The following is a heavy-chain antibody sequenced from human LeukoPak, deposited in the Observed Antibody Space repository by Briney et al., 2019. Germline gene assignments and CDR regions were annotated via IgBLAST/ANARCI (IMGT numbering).Heavy chain of an antibody. CDR2: IIPIFGTA. D-gene: IGHD3-3*01. Sequence: SVKVSCKASGGTFSSYAISWVRQAPGQGLEWMGGIIPIFGTANYAQKFQGRVTITADESTSSAYMELSSLRSEDTAVYYCAHKKRTIFGTRGVNYYYYYMDVWGKGTTVTVSS. J-gene: IGHJ6*03. CDR3: AHKKRTIFGTRGVNYYYYYMDV. V-gene: IGHV1-69*01. CDR1: GGTFSSYA.